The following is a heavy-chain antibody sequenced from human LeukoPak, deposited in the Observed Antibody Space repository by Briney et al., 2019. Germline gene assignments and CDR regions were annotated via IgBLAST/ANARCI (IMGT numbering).Heavy chain of an antibody. D-gene: IGHD4-17*01. Sequence: SVKVSCKASGGTFSSYAISRVRRAPGQGLEWMGGIIPIFGTANYAQKFQGRVTITADESTSTAYMELSSLRSEDTAVYYCAGGKVTTYFDYWGQGTLVTVSS. CDR1: GGTFSSYA. J-gene: IGHJ4*02. CDR3: AGGKVTTYFDY. V-gene: IGHV1-69*13. CDR2: IIPIFGTA.